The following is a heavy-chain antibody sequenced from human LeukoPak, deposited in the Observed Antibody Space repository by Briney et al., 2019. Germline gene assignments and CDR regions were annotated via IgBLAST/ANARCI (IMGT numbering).Heavy chain of an antibody. V-gene: IGHV3-23*01. CDR1: GFTFSSYA. Sequence: GGSLRLSCAASGFTFSSYAMNWVRQAPGKGLEWVSTISGSGGSTYFADSVKGRFTISRDNSKNTLFLQMNSLRAEDTAVYYCAKLSQDAYCSGGSCYTTENAFDIWGQGTMVTVSS. J-gene: IGHJ3*02. D-gene: IGHD2-15*01. CDR3: AKLSQDAYCSGGSCYTTENAFDI. CDR2: ISGSGGST.